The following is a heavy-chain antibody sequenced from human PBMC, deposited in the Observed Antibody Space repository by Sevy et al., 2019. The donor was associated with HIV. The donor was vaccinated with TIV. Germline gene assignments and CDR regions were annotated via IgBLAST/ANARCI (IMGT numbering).Heavy chain of an antibody. Sequence: SETLSLTCAVSGGSISSSNWWSWVRQPPGKGLEWIGEIYYGGTTNYNSSLKSRVTISIDKSKNHFSLNLTSVTAADTALYYCARDGARGSYGDYDGDAFHVWGQGTLVTVSS. D-gene: IGHD4-17*01. V-gene: IGHV4-4*02. CDR1: GGSISSSNW. CDR2: IYYGGTT. CDR3: ARDGARGSYGDYDGDAFHV. J-gene: IGHJ3*01.